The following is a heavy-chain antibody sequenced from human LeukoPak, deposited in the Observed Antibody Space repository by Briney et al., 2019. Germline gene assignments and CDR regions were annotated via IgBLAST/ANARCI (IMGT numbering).Heavy chain of an antibody. Sequence: SETLSLTCAVYGGSFSGYYWSWIRQPPGKGLEWIGYIYYSGSTNYNPSLKSRVTISVDTSKNQFSLKLSSVTAADTAVYYCAREKVERPHFDYWGQGTLVTVSS. D-gene: IGHD1-1*01. CDR1: GGSFSGYY. CDR3: AREKVERPHFDY. V-gene: IGHV4-59*01. CDR2: IYYSGST. J-gene: IGHJ4*02.